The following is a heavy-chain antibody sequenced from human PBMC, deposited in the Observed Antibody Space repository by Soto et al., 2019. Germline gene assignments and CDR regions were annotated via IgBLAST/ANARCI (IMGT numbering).Heavy chain of an antibody. V-gene: IGHV3-23*01. Sequence: GGSLRLSCAASGFTFSTYALSWVRQAPGKGLEWVSAISANGQGIYYADSVRGRFTISRDNSKNTIFLHMDSLRAEDTAVHYCEKDRNYPRDQFNYWCEGTLVTVYS. CDR3: EKDRNYPRDQFNY. CDR2: ISANGQGI. CDR1: GFTFSTYA. D-gene: IGHD1-7*01. J-gene: IGHJ4*02.